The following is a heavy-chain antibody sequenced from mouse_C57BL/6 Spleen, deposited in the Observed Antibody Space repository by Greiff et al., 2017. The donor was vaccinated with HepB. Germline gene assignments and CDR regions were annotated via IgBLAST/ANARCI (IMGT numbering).Heavy chain of an antibody. CDR3: ARSTMVTTGDY. V-gene: IGHV1-54*01. CDR2: INPGSGGT. D-gene: IGHD2-2*01. CDR1: GYAFTNYL. J-gene: IGHJ2*01. Sequence: VQLQQSGAELVRPGTSVKVSCKASGYAFTNYLIEWVKQRPGQGLEWIGVINPGSGGTNYNEKFKGKATLTADKSSSTAYMQLSSLTSEDSVVYFCARSTMVTTGDYWGQGTTLTVSS.